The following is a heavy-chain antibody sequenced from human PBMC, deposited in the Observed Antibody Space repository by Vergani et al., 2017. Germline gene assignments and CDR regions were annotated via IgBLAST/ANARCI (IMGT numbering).Heavy chain of an antibody. CDR3: ARRRAYCGGDCYHDAFDI. J-gene: IGHJ3*02. Sequence: QLQLQESGSGLVKPSQTLSLTCAVSGCSLSSGGYSWSWIRQPPGKGLEWIGYIYHSGSTYYNPSLKSRVTISVDRSKNQFSLKLSSVTAADTAVYYCARRRAYCGGDCYHDAFDIWGQGTMVTVSS. CDR2: IYHSGST. CDR1: GCSLSSGGYS. V-gene: IGHV4-30-2*01. D-gene: IGHD2-21*02.